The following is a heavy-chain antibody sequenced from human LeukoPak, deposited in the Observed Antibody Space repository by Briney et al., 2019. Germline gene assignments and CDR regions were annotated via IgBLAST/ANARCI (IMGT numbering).Heavy chain of an antibody. J-gene: IGHJ4*02. Sequence: TSETLSLTCAVYGGSFSGYYWSWIRQPPGKGLEWIGEINHSGSTNYNPSLKSRVTISVDTSKNQFSLKLSSVTAADTAVYYCARDQSLGGYLIDYWGQGTLVTVSS. CDR3: ARDQSLGGYLIDY. CDR2: INHSGST. V-gene: IGHV4-34*01. CDR1: GGSFSGYY. D-gene: IGHD3-22*01.